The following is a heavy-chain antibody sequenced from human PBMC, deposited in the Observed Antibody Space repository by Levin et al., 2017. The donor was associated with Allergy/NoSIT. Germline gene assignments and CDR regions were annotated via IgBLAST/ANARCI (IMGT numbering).Heavy chain of an antibody. CDR2: INHSGST. CDR1: GGSFSGYY. D-gene: IGHD3-10*01. Sequence: SETLSLTCAVYGGSFSGYYWSWIRQPPGKGLEWIGEINHSGSTNYNPSLKSRVTISVDTSKNQFSLKLSSVTAADPAVYYCARGRSYYGSGSYHYWGQGTLVTVSS. CDR3: ARGRSYYGSGSYHY. J-gene: IGHJ4*02. V-gene: IGHV4-34*01.